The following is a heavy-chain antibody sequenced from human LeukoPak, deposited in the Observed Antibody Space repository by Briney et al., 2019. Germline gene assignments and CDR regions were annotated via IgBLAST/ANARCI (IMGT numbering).Heavy chain of an antibody. CDR2: IYHSGGT. V-gene: IGHV4-30-2*01. CDR3: ARVGQWLVA. J-gene: IGHJ5*02. CDR1: GGSISSGGYY. Sequence: PSETLSLTCTVSGGSISSGGYYWSWIRQPPGKGLEWIGYIYHSGGTYYNPSLKSRVTISVDRSKNQFSLKLSSVTAADTAVYYCARVGQWLVAWGQRALVTVSS. D-gene: IGHD6-19*01.